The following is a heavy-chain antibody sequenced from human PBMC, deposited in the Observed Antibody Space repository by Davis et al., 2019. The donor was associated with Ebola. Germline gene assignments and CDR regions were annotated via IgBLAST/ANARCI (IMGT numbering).Heavy chain of an antibody. CDR2: INWNGGST. CDR3: ARDGAYVTTPDWYFDL. V-gene: IGHV3-20*04. D-gene: IGHD4-17*01. J-gene: IGHJ2*01. Sequence: GGSLRLSCAASGFTFDDYGMSWVRQAPGKGLEWVSGINWNGGSTGYAYSVRGRFTISRDNAKNSLYLQMNSLRAEDTAVYYCARDGAYVTTPDWYFDLWGRGTLVTVSS. CDR1: GFTFDDYG.